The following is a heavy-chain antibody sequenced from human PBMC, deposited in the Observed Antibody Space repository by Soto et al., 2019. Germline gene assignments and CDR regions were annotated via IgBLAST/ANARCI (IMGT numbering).Heavy chain of an antibody. J-gene: IGHJ6*03. CDR2: IYHSGRT. V-gene: IGHV4-4*02. Sequence: QVQLQESGPGLVKPSGTLSLTCAVSSGSISSSNWWSWVRQPPGKGLEWIGEIYHSGRTNYNPSLKSRVPISVDKSKNQFSLKLSSVTAADTAVYYCARASYGDYPGPYYMDVWGKGTTVTVSS. D-gene: IGHD4-17*01. CDR1: SGSISSSNW. CDR3: ARASYGDYPGPYYMDV.